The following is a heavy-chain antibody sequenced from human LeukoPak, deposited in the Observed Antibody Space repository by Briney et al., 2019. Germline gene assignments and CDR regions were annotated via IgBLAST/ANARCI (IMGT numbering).Heavy chain of an antibody. J-gene: IGHJ5*02. CDR2: IYHSGST. Sequence: SETLSLTCTVSGYSISSGYYWGWIRQPPGKGLEWIGSIYHSGSTYYNPSLKSRVTISVDTSKNQFSLKLSSVTAADTAVYYCASSHYDFWSGLKPNWFDPWGQGTLVTVSS. D-gene: IGHD3-3*01. CDR3: ASSHYDFWSGLKPNWFDP. V-gene: IGHV4-38-2*02. CDR1: GYSISSGYY.